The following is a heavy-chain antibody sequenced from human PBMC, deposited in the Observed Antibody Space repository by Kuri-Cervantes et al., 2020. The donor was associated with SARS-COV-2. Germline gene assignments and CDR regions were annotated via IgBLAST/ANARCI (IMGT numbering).Heavy chain of an antibody. J-gene: IGHJ4*02. CDR3: ARGPGNWGGFDY. D-gene: IGHD7-27*01. V-gene: IGHV3-21*01. CDR2: ISSSSSYI. CDR1: GFTFSSYS. Sequence: GESLKISCAASGFTFSSYSMNWVRQAPGKGLEWVSSISSSSSYIYYADSVKGRFTISRDNAKNSLYLQMNSLRAEDTAVYYCARGPGNWGGFDYWGQGTLVTVSS.